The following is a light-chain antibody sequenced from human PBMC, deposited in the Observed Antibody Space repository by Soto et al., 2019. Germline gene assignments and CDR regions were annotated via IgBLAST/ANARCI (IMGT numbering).Light chain of an antibody. V-gene: IGLV2-11*01. CDR1: SNY. J-gene: IGLJ3*02. CDR2: DVS. Sequence: QSALTQPRSVSGSPGQSVTISCTGTSNYVSWYQQRPGKAPKLVIYDVSFRPSGVPDRFSGSKSGNTASLTISGLQAEDEADYYCCSYLGTDTWVFGGGTKLTVL. CDR3: CSYLGTDTWV.